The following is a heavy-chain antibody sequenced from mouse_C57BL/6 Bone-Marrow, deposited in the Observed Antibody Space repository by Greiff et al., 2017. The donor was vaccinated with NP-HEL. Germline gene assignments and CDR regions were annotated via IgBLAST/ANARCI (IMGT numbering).Heavy chain of an antibody. CDR1: GYTFTNYW. Sequence: LVESGAELVRPGTSVKMSCKASGYTFTNYWIGWAKQRPGHGLEWIGDIYPGGGYTNYNEKFKGKATLTAEKSSSTAYMQFSSLTSEDSAIYYCAREYYDYDGWYFEVWGTGTTVTVSS. V-gene: IGHV1-63*01. CDR3: AREYYDYDGWYFEV. D-gene: IGHD2-4*01. CDR2: IYPGGGYT. J-gene: IGHJ1*03.